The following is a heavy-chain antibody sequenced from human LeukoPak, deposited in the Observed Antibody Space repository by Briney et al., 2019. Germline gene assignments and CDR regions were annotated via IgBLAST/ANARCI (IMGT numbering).Heavy chain of an antibody. Sequence: PSETLSLTCTVSGASITSYYWSWIRQPPGKGLEWIGFFSYSGSANYNPSLKSRVTISVDTSKNQFSLKLSSVTAADTAVYYCAREVSALFDPWGQGTLVTVSS. CDR3: AREVSALFDP. CDR2: FSYSGSA. J-gene: IGHJ5*02. V-gene: IGHV4-59*12. CDR1: GASITSYY.